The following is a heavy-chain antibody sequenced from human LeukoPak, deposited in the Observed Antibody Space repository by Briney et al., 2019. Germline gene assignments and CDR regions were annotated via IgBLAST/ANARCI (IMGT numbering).Heavy chain of an antibody. CDR1: GGSISSYY. CDR3: AAWRLSSSWYYFDY. CDR2: IYYSGNT. V-gene: IGHV4-59*01. J-gene: IGHJ4*02. Sequence: SETLSLTCTVSGGSISSYYWSWIRQPPGKGLEWIGYIYYSGNTNYNPSLKSRVTISVDTSKNQFSLKLSSVTAADTAVYYCAAWRLSSSWYYFDYWGQGTLVTVSS. D-gene: IGHD6-13*01.